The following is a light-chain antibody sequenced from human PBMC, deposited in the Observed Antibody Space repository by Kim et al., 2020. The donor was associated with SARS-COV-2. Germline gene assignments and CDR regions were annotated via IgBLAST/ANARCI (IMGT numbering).Light chain of an antibody. J-gene: IGKJ4*01. CDR1: QGISSY. Sequence: DIQSTQSSSFLSASVGDRVTITCRASQGISSYLAWYQQKPGKAPKLLIYAASTLQSGVPSRFSGSGSGTEFTLTISSLQPEDFATYYCQQLNSYPRLTFGWGTKVDIK. V-gene: IGKV1-9*01. CDR2: AAS. CDR3: QQLNSYPRLT.